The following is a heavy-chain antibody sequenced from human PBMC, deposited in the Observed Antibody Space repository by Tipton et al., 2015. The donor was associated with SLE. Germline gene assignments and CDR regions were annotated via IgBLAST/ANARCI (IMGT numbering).Heavy chain of an antibody. CDR2: INSDGSST. V-gene: IGHV3-74*01. Sequence: SLRLSCVASGFTFSSYWMHWVRQVPGRGPVWVSRINSDGSSTVYADSVKGRFTISRDNAKNTLYLQMNSLRAEDTAVYYCARPLTVVTTIEYYFDYWGQGTLVTVSS. CDR3: ARPLTVVTTIEYYFDY. D-gene: IGHD4-23*01. CDR1: GFTFSSYW. J-gene: IGHJ4*02.